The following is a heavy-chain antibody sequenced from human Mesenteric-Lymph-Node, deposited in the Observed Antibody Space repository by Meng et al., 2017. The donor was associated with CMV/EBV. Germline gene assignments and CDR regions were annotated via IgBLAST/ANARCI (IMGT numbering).Heavy chain of an antibody. CDR3: AKDRRAGNSSSWSGYYYYVTDV. V-gene: IGHV3-30*02. D-gene: IGHD6-13*01. J-gene: IGHJ6*02. CDR1: RFTISTFG. Sequence: GESLKISCAASRFTISTFGMHWARQAPGKGLEWVAFIRYDGRNEYYADSVKGRFTIFRDNSKNTLYVQMNSLRAEDTAVYYCAKDRRAGNSSSWSGYYYYVTDVWGQGTTVTVSS. CDR2: IRYDGRNE.